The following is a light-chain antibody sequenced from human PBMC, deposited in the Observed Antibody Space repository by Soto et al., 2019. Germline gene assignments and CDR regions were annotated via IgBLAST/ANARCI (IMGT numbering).Light chain of an antibody. V-gene: IGKV3-11*01. CDR3: QQHKT. Sequence: EIVLTQSPATLSLSPGERATLSCRASQSVSSYLAWYQQKPGQAPRHLIYDTSNRATGIPARFSGSGSRTVFTLTIRSLEPEDFAVYYCQQHKTFGQGTKVEIK. CDR2: DTS. CDR1: QSVSSY. J-gene: IGKJ1*01.